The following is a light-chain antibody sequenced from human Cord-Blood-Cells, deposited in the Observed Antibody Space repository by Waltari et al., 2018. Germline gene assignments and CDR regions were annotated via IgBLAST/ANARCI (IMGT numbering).Light chain of an antibody. J-gene: IGLJ3*02. CDR2: GNT. CDR1: SSNIGAVYD. V-gene: IGLV1-40*01. CDR3: QSYDSSLSGWV. Sequence: QSVLTQPPSVSGAPGQRVTISCTGSSSNIGAVYDVHWYQQLPGTTPKLLIYGNTNLPSGVPDRFSGSKSGTSASLAITGLQAEDEADYYCQSYDSSLSGWVFGGGTKLTVL.